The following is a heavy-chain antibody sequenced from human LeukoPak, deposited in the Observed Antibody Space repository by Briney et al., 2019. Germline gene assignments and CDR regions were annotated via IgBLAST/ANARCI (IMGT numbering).Heavy chain of an antibody. Sequence: ASVKVSCKASGYTFTGYYMYWVRQAPGQGLEWMGWINPNSGDTNYAQKFQGRVTMTRDTSISTAYMELSRLRSGDTAVFYCARMWSTSSGGYNWFDPWGQGTLVTVSS. V-gene: IGHV1-2*02. D-gene: IGHD6-6*01. CDR2: INPNSGDT. CDR1: GYTFTGYY. J-gene: IGHJ5*02. CDR3: ARMWSTSSGGYNWFDP.